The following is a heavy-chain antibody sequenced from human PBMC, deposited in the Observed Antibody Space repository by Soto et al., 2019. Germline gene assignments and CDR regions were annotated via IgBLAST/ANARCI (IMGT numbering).Heavy chain of an antibody. V-gene: IGHV3-33*01. CDR3: AIEPRGFYFDY. Sequence: QVQLVESGGGVVQPGRSLRLSCAASGFTFSSYGMHWVRQAPGKGLEWVAVIWYDGSNKYYADSVKGRFTISRDNSKNTLYLQMNSQRAEDTAVYDCAIEPRGFYFDYWGQGSLVTVSS. CDR2: IWYDGSNK. CDR1: GFTFSSYG. J-gene: IGHJ4*02.